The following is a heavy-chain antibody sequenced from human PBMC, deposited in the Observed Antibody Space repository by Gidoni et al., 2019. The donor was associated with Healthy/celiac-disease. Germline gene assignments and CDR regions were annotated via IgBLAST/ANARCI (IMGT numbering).Heavy chain of an antibody. V-gene: IGHV3-21*01. D-gene: IGHD4-17*01. CDR3: ARIRHDYGFVGSFDY. J-gene: IGHJ4*02. Sequence: EVQLVASGGGLVKPGGSLRLSCAASGFTFSSYSMTWVRQAPGKGLEWVSSISSSSSYIYYADSVKGRFTISRDNAKNSLYLQMNSLRAEDTAVYYCARIRHDYGFVGSFDYWGQGTLVTVSS. CDR2: ISSSSSYI. CDR1: GFTFSSYS.